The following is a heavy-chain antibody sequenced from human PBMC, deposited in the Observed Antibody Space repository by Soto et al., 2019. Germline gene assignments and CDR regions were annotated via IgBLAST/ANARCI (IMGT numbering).Heavy chain of an antibody. V-gene: IGHV4-34*01. Sequence: SETLSLTCAVYGGSFSGYYWSWIRQPPGKGLEWIGEINHSGSTNYNPSLKSRVTISVDTSKNQFSLKLSSVTAADTAVYYCARGHRAAGTAKSGRFDPWGQGTLVTVSS. J-gene: IGHJ5*02. CDR1: GGSFSGYY. CDR3: ARGHRAAGTAKSGRFDP. CDR2: INHSGST. D-gene: IGHD6-19*01.